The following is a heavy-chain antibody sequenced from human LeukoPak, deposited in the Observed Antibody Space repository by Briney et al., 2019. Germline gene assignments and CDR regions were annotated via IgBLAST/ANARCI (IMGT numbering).Heavy chain of an antibody. V-gene: IGHV6-1*01. J-gene: IGHJ6*02. CDR1: GDSVSSNSAA. CDR3: ARGHVGSPRYSYSMDV. D-gene: IGHD1-26*01. CDR2: TYYRSKWYN. Sequence: SQTLSLTCAISGDSVSSNSAAWNWIRQSPSRGLEWLGRTYYRSKWYNDYAVSVKRRITINPDTSKNQFSLPLNSVTPEDTAVYYCARGHVGSPRYSYSMDVWGQETTVTVSS.